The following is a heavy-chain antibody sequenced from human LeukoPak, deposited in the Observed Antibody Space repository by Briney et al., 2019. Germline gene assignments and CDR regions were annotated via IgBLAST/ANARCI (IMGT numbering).Heavy chain of an antibody. CDR1: GFIFNYYA. CDR3: AKSGYSSGWFRAFDI. CDR2: ISGSDGST. V-gene: IGHV3-23*01. D-gene: IGHD6-19*01. J-gene: IGHJ3*02. Sequence: QPGGSLRLSCATSGFIFNYYAMSWVRQAPGKGLEWVSGISGSDGSTYYADSVKGRFSISRDNSKKTLFLQMNSLRAEDTAVYYCAKSGYSSGWFRAFDIWGQGTRVTVSS.